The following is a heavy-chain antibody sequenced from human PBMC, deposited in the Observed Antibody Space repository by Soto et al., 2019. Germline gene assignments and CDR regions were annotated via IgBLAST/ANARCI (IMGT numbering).Heavy chain of an antibody. J-gene: IGHJ3*02. Sequence: QVQLQESGPGLVKPSETLSLTCTVSGGSVSSGSYYWSWIRQPPGKGLEWIGYIYYSGSTNYNPSLKSRVTISVDTSKNQFSLKLSSVTAADTAVYYCAREEPITMIVKGAFDIWGQGTMVTVSS. CDR2: IYYSGST. D-gene: IGHD3-22*01. CDR1: GGSVSSGSYY. CDR3: AREEPITMIVKGAFDI. V-gene: IGHV4-61*01.